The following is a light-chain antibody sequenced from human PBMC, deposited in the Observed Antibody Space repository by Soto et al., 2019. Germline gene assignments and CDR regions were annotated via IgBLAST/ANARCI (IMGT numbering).Light chain of an antibody. CDR1: QSVDSN. CDR2: GAS. V-gene: IGKV3-15*01. CDR3: QQYNNWWT. J-gene: IGKJ1*01. Sequence: EILMTQSPATLSVSPGERATLSCRASQSVDSNLAWYQQKPGQTPRLLIYGASTRATGISARFSGSGSGTEFPLTISSLQSEDFGVYYCQQYNNWWTFGQGTKVEI.